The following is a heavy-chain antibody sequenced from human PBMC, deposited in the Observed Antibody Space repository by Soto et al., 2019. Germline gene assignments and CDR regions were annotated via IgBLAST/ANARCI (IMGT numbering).Heavy chain of an antibody. J-gene: IGHJ4*02. CDR2: ISVTGDT. Sequence: RSLRLSCAASGFTFSSYAMNWVRQVQGKGPEWVSHISVTGDTYYADSVKGRFTISRDNPKNTLFLQMNSLRAEDTAVYFCAKSLSMATSFDYWGQGTPVTVSS. V-gene: IGHV3-23*01. D-gene: IGHD2-21*01. CDR3: AKSLSMATSFDY. CDR1: GFTFSSYA.